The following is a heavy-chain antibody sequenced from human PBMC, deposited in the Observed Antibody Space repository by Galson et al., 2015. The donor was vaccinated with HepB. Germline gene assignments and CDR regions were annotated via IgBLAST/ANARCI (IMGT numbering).Heavy chain of an antibody. CDR3: ARVASGPYYYYYGMDV. CDR2: ISSSSSYI. V-gene: IGHV3-21*01. Sequence: SLRLSCAASGFTFSSYSMNWVRQAPGKGLEWVSSISSSSSYIYYADSVKGRFTISRDNAKNSLYLQMNSLRAEDTAVYYCARVASGPYYYYYGMDVWGQGTTVTVSS. J-gene: IGHJ6*02. D-gene: IGHD1-14*01. CDR1: GFTFSSYS.